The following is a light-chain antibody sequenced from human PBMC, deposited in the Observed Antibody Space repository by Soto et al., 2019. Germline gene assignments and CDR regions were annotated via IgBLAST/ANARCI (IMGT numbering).Light chain of an antibody. CDR2: EVS. CDR1: KSDVGSYNL. CDR3: CSYAGRTTL. V-gene: IGLV2-23*02. J-gene: IGLJ1*01. Sequence: SALPQPGPASGSPGQSITPSCTGNKSDVGSYNLVSWYQQLPGNVPKLIIYEVSKRPSGVSNRFSGSESGSTASLTISGLQAEDEADYYCCSYAGRTTLFGTGTKVTVL.